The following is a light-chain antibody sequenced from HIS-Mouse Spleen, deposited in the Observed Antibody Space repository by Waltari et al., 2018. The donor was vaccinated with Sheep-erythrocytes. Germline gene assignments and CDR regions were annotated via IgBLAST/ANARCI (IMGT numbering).Light chain of an antibody. CDR1: QSVLYSSNNKNY. CDR2: LAS. CDR3: QQYYSTLT. Sequence: DIVMTQSPDSLAVSLGERATINCESSQSVLYSSNNKNYLAWYQQTPGQPPKLLIYLASTRGSGVPDRFSGSGSGTDFTLTISSLQAEDVAVYYCQQYYSTLTFGGGTKVEIK. J-gene: IGKJ4*01. V-gene: IGKV4-1*01.